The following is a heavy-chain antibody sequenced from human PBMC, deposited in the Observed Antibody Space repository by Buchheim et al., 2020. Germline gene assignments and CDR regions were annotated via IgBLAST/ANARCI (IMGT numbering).Heavy chain of an antibody. D-gene: IGHD6-19*01. Sequence: QLQLQESGPGLVKPSETLSLTCTVSGGSISSSSYYWGWIRQPPGKGLEWIGSIYYSGSTYYNPSLKSRVTISVDTSKNQFSLKLSSVTAADTAVYYCARHRLSSGWNYYYYGMDVWGQGTT. CDR3: ARHRLSSGWNYYYYGMDV. J-gene: IGHJ6*02. V-gene: IGHV4-39*01. CDR1: GGSISSSSYY. CDR2: IYYSGST.